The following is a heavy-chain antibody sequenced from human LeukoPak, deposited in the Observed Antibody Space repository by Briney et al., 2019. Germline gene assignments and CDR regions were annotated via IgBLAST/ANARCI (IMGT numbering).Heavy chain of an antibody. CDR3: ARGHPDAFDI. V-gene: IGHV1-46*01. Sequence: ASVKVSCNASGYTFTSYYMHWVRQAPGQGLEWMGIINPSGGSTNYAQKLQGRVTMTTDTSTSTAYMELRSLRSDDTAVYYCARGHPDAFDIWGQGTMVTVSS. J-gene: IGHJ3*02. CDR1: GYTFTSYY. CDR2: INPSGGST.